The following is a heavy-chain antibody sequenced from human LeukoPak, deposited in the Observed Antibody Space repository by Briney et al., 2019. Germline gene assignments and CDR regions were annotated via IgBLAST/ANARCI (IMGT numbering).Heavy chain of an antibody. D-gene: IGHD2-2*01. CDR3: ARVALGYCSSTSCFYFDY. J-gene: IGHJ4*02. CDR2: ISSSSRYI. Sequence: GGSLRLSCAASGFTFSSYSMNWVRQAPGKGVEGVSSISSSSRYIYYADSVKGRFTISRDNAKNSLYLQMNSLRAEDTAVYYCARVALGYCSSTSCFYFDYWGQGTLVTVSS. CDR1: GFTFSSYS. V-gene: IGHV3-21*01.